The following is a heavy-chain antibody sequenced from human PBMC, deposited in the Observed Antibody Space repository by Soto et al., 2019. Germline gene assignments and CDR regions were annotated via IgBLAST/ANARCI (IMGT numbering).Heavy chain of an antibody. Sequence: QVQLVESGGGVVQPGRSLRLSCAASEFTFSNYGMHWVRQAPGKGLEWVAVILNDGSDRYHADSVKDRFTISRDNSKNTLYLQMTSPRAADRAVYYCARDDEYSGNGMDVWGQGNTVTVSP. J-gene: IGHJ6*01. D-gene: IGHD3-10*01. CDR1: EFTFSNYG. V-gene: IGHV3-33*01. CDR2: ILNDGSDR. CDR3: ARDDEYSGNGMDV.